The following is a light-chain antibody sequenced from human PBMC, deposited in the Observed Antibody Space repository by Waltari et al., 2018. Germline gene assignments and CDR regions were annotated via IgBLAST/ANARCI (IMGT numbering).Light chain of an antibody. CDR3: QQYNKWPPYT. CDR2: GAS. J-gene: IGKJ2*01. V-gene: IGKV3-15*01. Sequence: EIVMTQSPATLSVSPGERATLSCRASQRVGSDLAWYQQKPGQAPSLLIYGASTRVTGVPARFSGSGAGTECTLTISSLQSEDFAVYYCQQYNKWPPYTFGQGTKLEIK. CDR1: QRVGSD.